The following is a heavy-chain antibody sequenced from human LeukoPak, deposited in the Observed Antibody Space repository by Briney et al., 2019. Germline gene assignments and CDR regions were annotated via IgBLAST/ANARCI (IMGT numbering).Heavy chain of an antibody. CDR1: GGSISSGDYY. CDR2: IYYSGST. Sequence: PSETLSLTCTVSGGSISSGDYYWSWIRQPPGKGLEWIGYIYYSGSTYYNPSLKSRVTISVDTSKNQFSLKLSSVTAADTAVYYCARDFGNGGVNDAFDIWGQGTMVTVS. D-gene: IGHD4-23*01. CDR3: ARDFGNGGVNDAFDI. V-gene: IGHV4-30-4*01. J-gene: IGHJ3*02.